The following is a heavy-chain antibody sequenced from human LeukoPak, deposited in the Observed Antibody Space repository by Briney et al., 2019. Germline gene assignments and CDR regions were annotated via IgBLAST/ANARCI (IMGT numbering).Heavy chain of an antibody. CDR3: ARGGGLDV. V-gene: IGHV3-7*03. CDR1: GFTFSSYW. D-gene: IGHD3-16*01. CDR2: INHNGNVN. J-gene: IGHJ6*02. Sequence: GGSLRLSCAVSGFTFSSYWMNWARQAPGKGLEWVVSINHNGNVNYYVDSVKGRFTISRDNAKNSLYLQMSNLRAEDTAVYFCARGGGLDVWGQGATVTVSS.